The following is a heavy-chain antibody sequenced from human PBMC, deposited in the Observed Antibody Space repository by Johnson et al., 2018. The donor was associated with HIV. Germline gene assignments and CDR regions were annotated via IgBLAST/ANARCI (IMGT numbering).Heavy chain of an antibody. V-gene: IGHV3-33*08. CDR1: GFTFSSYA. CDR3: ARVRPNPTVTTRGAAFDI. Sequence: QVHLVESGGGVVQPGRSLRLSCAASGFTFSSYAMHWVRQAPAKGLEWVAVIWYDGSNNYYADSVKGRFTISKDNSRNTLFLHMNSLRADDTAVYYCARVRPNPTVTTRGAAFDIWGQGTMVTVSS. D-gene: IGHD4-17*01. CDR2: IWYDGSNN. J-gene: IGHJ3*02.